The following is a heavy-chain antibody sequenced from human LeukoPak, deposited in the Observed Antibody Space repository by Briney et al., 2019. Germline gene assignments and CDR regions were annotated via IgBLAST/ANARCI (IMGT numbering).Heavy chain of an antibody. CDR1: GGSISSYY. Sequence: SETLSLTCTVSGGSISSYYWSWIRQPPGKGLEWIGYIYYSGSTNYNPSLKSRVTISVDTSKNQFSLKPSAVTAADTAVYYCAGGLGDGNNHAAFDIWGQGTVVIVSS. CDR2: IYYSGST. J-gene: IGHJ3*02. V-gene: IGHV4-59*08. D-gene: IGHD5-24*01. CDR3: AGGLGDGNNHAAFDI.